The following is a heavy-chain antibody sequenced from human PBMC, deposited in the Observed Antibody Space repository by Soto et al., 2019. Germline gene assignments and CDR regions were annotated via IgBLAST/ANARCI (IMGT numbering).Heavy chain of an antibody. V-gene: IGHV1-18*01. D-gene: IGHD1-1*01. CDR2: ISAHNGNT. J-gene: IGHJ4*02. CDR3: AGGRYGDY. CDR1: GYTFTNYG. Sequence: QVHLVQSGAEVKKPGASVKVSCKASGYTFTNYGITWVRQAPGQGLEWMGWISAHNGNTDYAQKLQGRVIVTRDTSSSTAYMELRSLISDDAAVYYWAGGRYGDYWGQGALVTVSS.